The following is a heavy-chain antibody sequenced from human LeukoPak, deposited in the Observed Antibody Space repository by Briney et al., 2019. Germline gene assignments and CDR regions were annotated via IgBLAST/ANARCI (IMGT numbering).Heavy chain of an antibody. V-gene: IGHV4-59*01. CDR1: GASTSRFY. CDR3: ARSAEWLRNAFDI. Sequence: PSETLSLTCTVSGASTSRFYWNWIRQPPGKGLEWIGYMHNSGSSKHSPSLKSRVTISIDTSKNQFSLQLTSVTAADTAIYYCARSAEWLRNAFDIWGQGTMVSVSS. D-gene: IGHD5-12*01. J-gene: IGHJ3*02. CDR2: MHNSGSS.